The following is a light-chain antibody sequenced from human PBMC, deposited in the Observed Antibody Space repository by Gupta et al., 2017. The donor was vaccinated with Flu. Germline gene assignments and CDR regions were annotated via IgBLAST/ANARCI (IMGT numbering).Light chain of an antibody. J-gene: IGKJ2*01. CDR3: QQTNRFPYT. CDR1: QAISNW. V-gene: IGKV1-12*01. Sequence: DIQITQSPSSVSASVGDRVTMTCRASQAISNWLAWYQQKPGKAPKRLIYGASSLQSGVPSRFSGNGSGTDFTLTISSLQPEDFATYYCQQTNRFPYTFGQGSNLEIK. CDR2: GAS.